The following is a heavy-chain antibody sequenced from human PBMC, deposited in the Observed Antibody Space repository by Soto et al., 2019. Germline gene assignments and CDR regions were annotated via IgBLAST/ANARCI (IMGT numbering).Heavy chain of an antibody. V-gene: IGHV3-30*18. CDR2: ISYDGSNK. D-gene: IGHD3-10*01. Sequence: PGGSLRLSCAASGFTFSSYGMHWVRQAPGKGLEWVAVISYDGSNKYYADSVKGRFTISRDNSKNTLYLQMNSLRAEDTAVYYCAKDGRITMVRGAIDPNAYFDYWGQGTLVTVSS. CDR3: AKDGRITMVRGAIDPNAYFDY. J-gene: IGHJ4*02. CDR1: GFTFSSYG.